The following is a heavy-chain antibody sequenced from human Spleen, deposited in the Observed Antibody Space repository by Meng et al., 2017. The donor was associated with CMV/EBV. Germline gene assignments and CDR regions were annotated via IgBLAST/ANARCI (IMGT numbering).Heavy chain of an antibody. CDR2: MNPNNGNA. V-gene: IGHV1-8*01. D-gene: IGHD3-10*01. CDR3: AREGRYYDSGSSSYNYGMDV. CDR1: GYTFTSYD. Sequence: ASVKVSCKASGYTFTSYDINWVRQAPGQGLEWMGWMNPNNGNAGYTQKFQGRVTMTRNTAIRTAYMELSSLRSDDTAVYYLAREGRYYDSGSSSYNYGMDVWGQGTTVTVSS. J-gene: IGHJ6*02.